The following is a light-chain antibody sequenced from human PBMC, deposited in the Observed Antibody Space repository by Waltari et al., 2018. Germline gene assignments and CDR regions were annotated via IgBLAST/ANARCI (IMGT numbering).Light chain of an antibody. V-gene: IGLV4-69*01. Sequence: QLVLTQSPSASASLVASVKLTCTLSSGHSSNVIAWLQQQPEKGPRFLMKVNSDGTHSKGDESPDRFSGSSSGAERYLTISSRQSEDEADYYWQTGGHGTWVFGGVNMLPVL. CDR1: SGHSSNV. CDR2: VNSDGTH. CDR3: QTGGHGTWV. J-gene: IGLJ3*02.